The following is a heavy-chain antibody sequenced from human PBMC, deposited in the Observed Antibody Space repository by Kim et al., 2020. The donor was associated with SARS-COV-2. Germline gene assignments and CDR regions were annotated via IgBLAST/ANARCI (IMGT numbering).Heavy chain of an antibody. Sequence: SVKVSCKASGGTFSSYAISWVRQAPGQGLEWMGGIIPIFGTANYAQKFQGRVTITADESTSTAYMELSSLRSEDTAVYYCARPSPGSWYGLYYGMDVWGQGTTVTVSS. CDR2: IIPIFGTA. CDR3: ARPSPGSWYGLYYGMDV. CDR1: GGTFSSYA. V-gene: IGHV1-69*13. J-gene: IGHJ6*02. D-gene: IGHD6-13*01.